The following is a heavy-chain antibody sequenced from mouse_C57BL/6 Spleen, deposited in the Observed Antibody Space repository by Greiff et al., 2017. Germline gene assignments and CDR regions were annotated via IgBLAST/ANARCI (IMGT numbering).Heavy chain of an antibody. V-gene: IGHV1-82*01. CDR1: GYAFSSSW. CDR2: LYPGDGDT. Sequence: QVQLQQSGPELVKPGASVKISCKASGYAFSSSWMNWVKQRPGKGLEWIGRLYPGDGDTNYNGKFKGKATLTADKSSCTAYMQLSSLTSEDSAVDFGARWDSNYEGNAMYYWGQGTSVTVSS. D-gene: IGHD2-5*01. J-gene: IGHJ4*01. CDR3: ARWDSNYEGNAMYY.